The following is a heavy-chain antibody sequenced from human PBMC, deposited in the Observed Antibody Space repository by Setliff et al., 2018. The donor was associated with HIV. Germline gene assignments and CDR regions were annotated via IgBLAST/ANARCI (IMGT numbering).Heavy chain of an antibody. Sequence: SETLSLTCTVSGGSISSGDLCWGWIRQPPGKGLEWIGEINHSGNTYYIPSLQSRVTISVDTSKNQFSLKLKSVTAADTAVYYCARGEACGGDCHYAFEMWGQGTMVTVSS. J-gene: IGHJ3*02. CDR2: INHSGNT. D-gene: IGHD2-21*02. V-gene: IGHV4-39*01. CDR1: GGSISSGDLC. CDR3: ARGEACGGDCHYAFEM.